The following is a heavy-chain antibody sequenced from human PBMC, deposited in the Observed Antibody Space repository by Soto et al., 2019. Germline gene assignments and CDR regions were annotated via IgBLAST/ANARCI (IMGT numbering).Heavy chain of an antibody. Sequence: QLQLQESGPGLVKPSETLSLTCTVSGGSISSSSYYWGWIRQPPGKGLEWIGSIYYSGSTYYNPSLKSRVIISVDTSKNQFSLKLSSVTAADTAVYYCARLFPARDYYFDYWGQGTLVTVSS. V-gene: IGHV4-39*01. CDR2: IYYSGST. D-gene: IGHD6-6*01. CDR3: ARLFPARDYYFDY. CDR1: GGSISSSSYY. J-gene: IGHJ4*02.